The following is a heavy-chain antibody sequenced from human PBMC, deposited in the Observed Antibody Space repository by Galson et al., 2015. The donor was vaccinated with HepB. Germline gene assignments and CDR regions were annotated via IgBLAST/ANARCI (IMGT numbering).Heavy chain of an antibody. CDR1: GFTFSSYA. J-gene: IGHJ4*02. D-gene: IGHD4-17*01. Sequence: SLRLSCAASGFTFSSYAMSWVRQAPGKGLEWVSAISGSDGSTYYADSVKGRFTISRDNSKNTLYLQMNSLRAADTAVYYCARSQLPSVYGDYPHFDYWGQGTLVTVSS. V-gene: IGHV3-23*01. CDR2: ISGSDGST. CDR3: ARSQLPSVYGDYPHFDY.